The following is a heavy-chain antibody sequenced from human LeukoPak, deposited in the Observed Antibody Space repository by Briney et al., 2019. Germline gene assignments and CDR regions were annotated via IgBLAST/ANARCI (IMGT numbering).Heavy chain of an antibody. J-gene: IGHJ6*03. CDR3: ARGTGNYWRYYMDV. CDR2: INSDGSST. V-gene: IGHV3-74*01. Sequence: GGSLRLSCAASGFTFSSYWMHWVRQAPGKGLVWVSRINSDGSSTSYADSVKGRFTISRDNAKNTLYLQMNSLRAEDTAVYYCARGTGNYWRYYMDVWGKGTTVTISS. CDR1: GFTFSSYW. D-gene: IGHD1-1*01.